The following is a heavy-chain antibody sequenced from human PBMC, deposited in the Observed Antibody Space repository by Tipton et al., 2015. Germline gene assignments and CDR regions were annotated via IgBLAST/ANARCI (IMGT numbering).Heavy chain of an antibody. CDR3: AKERFYDTSGYFDF. J-gene: IGHJ4*02. V-gene: IGHV3-7*03. CDR1: GFHFRSYV. Sequence: GSLRLSCAASGFHFRSYVMSWVRQAPGKGPEWVANIKTDGSDEYYVDSVKGRFTISRDISKNTLFLQMNSLRAEDTAVYYCAKERFYDTSGYFDFWGQGTLVTVSS. CDR2: IKTDGSDE. D-gene: IGHD3-22*01.